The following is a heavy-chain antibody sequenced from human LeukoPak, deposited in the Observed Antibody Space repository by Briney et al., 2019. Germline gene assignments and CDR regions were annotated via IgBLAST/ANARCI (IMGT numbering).Heavy chain of an antibody. V-gene: IGHV3-30-3*01. J-gene: IGHJ4*02. D-gene: IGHD6-19*01. CDR3: ASSIAVAGGYYFDY. CDR1: GFTFSSYA. CDR2: ISYDGSNK. Sequence: GSLRLSCAASGFTFSSYAMHWARQAPGKGLEWVAVISYDGSNKYYADSVKGRFTISRDNSKNTLYLQMNSLRAEDTAVYYCASSIAVAGGYYFDYWGQGTLVTVSS.